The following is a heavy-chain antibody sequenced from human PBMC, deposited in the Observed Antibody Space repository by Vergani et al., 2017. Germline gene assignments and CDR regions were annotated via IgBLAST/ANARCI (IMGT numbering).Heavy chain of an antibody. Sequence: QVQLVQSGAEVKKPGSSVKVSCKASGGTFSSYAISGVRQAPGQGLEWMGGIIPIFGTANYAQKFQGRVTSTADDSTSTAYMELSSLRSEDTAVYYCARGVYYDFWRGYDTGYYYYYMDVWGKGTTVTVSS. CDR2: IIPIFGTA. J-gene: IGHJ6*03. V-gene: IGHV1-69*01. CDR3: ARGVYYDFWRGYDTGYYYYYMDV. CDR1: GGTFSSYA. D-gene: IGHD3-3*01.